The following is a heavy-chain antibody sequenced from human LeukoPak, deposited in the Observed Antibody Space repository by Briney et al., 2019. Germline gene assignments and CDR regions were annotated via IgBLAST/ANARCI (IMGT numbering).Heavy chain of an antibody. D-gene: IGHD2-8*01. J-gene: IGHJ4*02. Sequence: SETLSLTCSVSGGSISGYYWSWIRQPPGKGLEWIGYIYYSGSTNYNPSLMSRITISVDTSKNQFSLKLSSVTAADTAVYYCARHYVFVYGGSSFDYWGQGTLVTVSS. CDR2: IYYSGST. CDR3: ARHYVFVYGGSSFDY. V-gene: IGHV4-59*08. CDR1: GGSISGYY.